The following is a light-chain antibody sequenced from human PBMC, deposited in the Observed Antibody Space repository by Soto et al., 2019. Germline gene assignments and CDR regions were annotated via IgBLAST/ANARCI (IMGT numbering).Light chain of an antibody. CDR3: QQYNSYPWT. Sequence: DLHMTPSPSTLAASLRDRVTLPWRDSQSISSWLAWYQQKPGKAPKLVIYDASSLESGVPSRFSGSGSGTEFTLTISSLQPDDFATYYCQQYNSYPWTFGQGPMVDI. J-gene: IGKJ1*01. CDR1: QSISSW. CDR2: DAS. V-gene: IGKV1-5*01.